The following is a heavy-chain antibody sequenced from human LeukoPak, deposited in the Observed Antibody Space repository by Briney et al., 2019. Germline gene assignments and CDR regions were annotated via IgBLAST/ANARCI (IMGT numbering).Heavy chain of an antibody. J-gene: IGHJ4*02. V-gene: IGHV3-30*18. Sequence: GSLRLSCAASGLSFGSYGMHWVRQAPGKGLEWVAVTSNDGSITKYGDSVRGRFTISGDNSKNTLYVQMNSLRTDDAAVYYCAKSKSPYPMDYIFDFWGQGTRVTVSS. CDR1: GLSFGSYG. CDR3: AKSKSPYPMDYIFDF. D-gene: IGHD4-11*01. CDR2: TSNDGSIT.